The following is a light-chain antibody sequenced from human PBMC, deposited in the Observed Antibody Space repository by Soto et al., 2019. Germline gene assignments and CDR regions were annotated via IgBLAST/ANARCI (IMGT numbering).Light chain of an antibody. J-gene: IGLJ1*01. CDR3: LSYAGTAYV. V-gene: IGLV2-8*01. CDR2: EVT. CDR1: SSDVCGYDY. Sequence: QSALTQPPSASVSPGHSVTISCTGTSSDVCGYDYVSWYQQYPGKTPKLMIFEVTKRPSGVPDRFSGSKSGNTASLTVYGLQAEDEADYYFLSYAGTAYVFGTGTQLTVL.